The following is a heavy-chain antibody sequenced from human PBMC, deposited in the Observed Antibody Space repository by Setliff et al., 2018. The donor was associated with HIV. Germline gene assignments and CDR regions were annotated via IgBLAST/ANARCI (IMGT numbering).Heavy chain of an antibody. CDR3: AKRTFGSGRLDP. V-gene: IGHV4-61*09. Sequence: SETLSLTCTVSGGSISSSGYYWSWIRQPAGKGLEWIGHIYTSGSTNYNPSLKSRLTISIDTSKNQFSLNLNSVTATDTAVYYCAKRTFGSGRLDPWGQGTLVTVSS. CDR1: GGSISSSGYY. D-gene: IGHD3-16*01. J-gene: IGHJ5*02. CDR2: IYTSGST.